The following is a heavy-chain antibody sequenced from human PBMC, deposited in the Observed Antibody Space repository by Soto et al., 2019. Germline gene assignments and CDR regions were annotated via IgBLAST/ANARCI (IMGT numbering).Heavy chain of an antibody. CDR2: ISGSGGST. Sequence: GGSLRLSCAASGFTFSSYAMSWVRQAPGKGLEWVSAISGSGGSTYYADSVKGRFTISRDNSKNTLYLQMNSLRAEDTAVYYCAKDRYDILTGSSSYYFDYWGQGTLVTVSS. CDR3: AKDRYDILTGSSSYYFDY. J-gene: IGHJ4*02. D-gene: IGHD3-9*01. V-gene: IGHV3-23*01. CDR1: GFTFSSYA.